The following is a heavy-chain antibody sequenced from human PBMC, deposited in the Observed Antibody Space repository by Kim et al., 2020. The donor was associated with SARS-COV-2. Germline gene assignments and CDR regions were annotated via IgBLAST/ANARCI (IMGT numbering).Heavy chain of an antibody. CDR2: IYYSGST. J-gene: IGHJ3*02. CDR1: GGSISSGDYY. V-gene: IGHV4-30-4*01. CDR3: ARGEGITIFGVVIIGAFDI. D-gene: IGHD3-3*01. Sequence: SETLSLTCTVSGGSISSGDYYWSWIRQPPGKGLEWIGYIYYSGSTYYNPSLKSRVTISVDTSKNQFSLKLSSVTAADTAVYYCARGEGITIFGVVIIGAFDIWGQGTMLTVSS.